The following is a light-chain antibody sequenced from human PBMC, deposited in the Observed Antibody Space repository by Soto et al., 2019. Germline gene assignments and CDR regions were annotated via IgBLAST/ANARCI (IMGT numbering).Light chain of an antibody. J-gene: IGLJ1*01. CDR2: EVS. Sequence: QSALTQPPSASGAPGQTVTISCTGTSSEVGGYNYVSWYQQHPGKAPKVIIYEVSKRPSGVPDRFSGSKSGSTASLTVAGLQAEDEAHYYCRSYAVTNNFVFGNGTKVTV. V-gene: IGLV2-8*01. CDR3: RSYAVTNNFV. CDR1: SSEVGGYNY.